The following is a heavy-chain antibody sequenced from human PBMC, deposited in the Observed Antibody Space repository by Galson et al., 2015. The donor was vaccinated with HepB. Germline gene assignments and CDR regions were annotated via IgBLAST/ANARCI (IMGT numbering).Heavy chain of an antibody. CDR3: AINYDFWSGFDY. D-gene: IGHD3-3*01. CDR2: IYYSGST. Sequence: TLSLTCTVSGGSISSGGYYWSWIRQHPGKGLEWIGYIYYSGSTNYNPSLKSRVTISVDTSKNQFSLKLSSVTAADTAVYYCAINYDFWSGFDYWGQGTLVTVSS. V-gene: IGHV4-31*03. J-gene: IGHJ4*02. CDR1: GGSISSGGYY.